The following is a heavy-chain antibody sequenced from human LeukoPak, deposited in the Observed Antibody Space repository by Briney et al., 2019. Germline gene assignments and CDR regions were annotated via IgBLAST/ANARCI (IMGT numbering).Heavy chain of an antibody. Sequence: SETLSLTCTVSGGSISSSSYYWGWIRQPPGKGLEWIGSTYYSGSTYYNPSLKSRVTISVDTSKNQFSLKLSSVTAADTAVYYCARLHYYYDSSGPRKYAFDIWGQGTMVTVSS. V-gene: IGHV4-39*01. D-gene: IGHD3-22*01. CDR2: TYYSGST. CDR3: ARLHYYYDSSGPRKYAFDI. CDR1: GGSISSSSYY. J-gene: IGHJ3*02.